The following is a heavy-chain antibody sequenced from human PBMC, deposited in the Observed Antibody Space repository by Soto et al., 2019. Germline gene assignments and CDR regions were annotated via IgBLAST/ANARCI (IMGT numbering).Heavy chain of an antibody. D-gene: IGHD5-18*01. CDR2: ISGSGGST. Sequence: GGSLRLSCAASGFTFSSYAMSWVRQAPGKGLEWVSAISGSGGSTYYADSVKGRFTISRDNSKNTLYLQMNSLRAEDTAVYYCAKDITGGYSYGDGSCWGQGTLVTVSS. CDR1: GFTFSSYA. J-gene: IGHJ4*02. CDR3: AKDITGGYSYGDGSC. V-gene: IGHV3-23*01.